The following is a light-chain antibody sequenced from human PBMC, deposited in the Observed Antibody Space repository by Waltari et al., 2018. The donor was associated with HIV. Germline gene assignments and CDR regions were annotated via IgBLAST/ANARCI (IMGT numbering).Light chain of an antibody. CDR1: QTLLCTSNNKNY. CDR3: QQYYRRPLT. J-gene: IGKJ4*01. V-gene: IGKV4-1*01. CDR2: WAS. Sequence: DTLMTQSPDFLAVSLGDRATNSCRARQTLLCTSNNKNYLAWYQQKPGQPPMLPFSWASTRQSEVPDRFSGSGSGTNFTRTIDKLQAEDVATYYCQQYYRRPLTFGGGTKVGL.